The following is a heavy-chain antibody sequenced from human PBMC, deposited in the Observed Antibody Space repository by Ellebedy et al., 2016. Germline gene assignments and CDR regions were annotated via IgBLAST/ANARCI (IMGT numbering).Heavy chain of an antibody. CDR2: ISSSSSTI. J-gene: IGHJ6*02. CDR1: GFTFSSYS. Sequence: GGSLRLXXAASGFTFSSYSMNWVRQAPGKGLEWVSYISSSSSTIYYADSVKGRFTISRDNAKNSLYLQMNSLRAEDTAVYYCARDHWYQLLIAYYYGMDVWGQGTTVTVSS. V-gene: IGHV3-48*04. CDR3: ARDHWYQLLIAYYYGMDV. D-gene: IGHD2-2*01.